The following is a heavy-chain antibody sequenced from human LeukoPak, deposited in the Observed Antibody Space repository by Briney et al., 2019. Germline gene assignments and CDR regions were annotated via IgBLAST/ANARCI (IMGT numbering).Heavy chain of an antibody. CDR1: RFSFSFYA. CDR2: IPYDGSIA. V-gene: IGHV3-30-3*01. Sequence: GGSLRLSCAASRFSFSFYAIHWVRQAPGKGLEWLTLIPYDGSIAYYADSAKGRFTISRDNSKNTVYLQMNSLRLEDTAMYYCAREYLSLDSWGQGTPVTVSS. J-gene: IGHJ4*02. D-gene: IGHD2-2*01. CDR3: AREYLSLDS.